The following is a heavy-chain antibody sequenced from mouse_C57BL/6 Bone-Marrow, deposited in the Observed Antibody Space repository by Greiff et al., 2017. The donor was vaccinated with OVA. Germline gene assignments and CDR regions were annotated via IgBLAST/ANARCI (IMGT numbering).Heavy chain of an antibody. J-gene: IGHJ4*01. CDR3: ARDAGDGYYVAMDY. D-gene: IGHD2-3*01. V-gene: IGHV7-1*01. CDR1: GFTFSDFY. Sequence: EVQLVESGGGLVQSGRSLRLSCATSGFTFSDFYMEWVRQAPGKGLEWIAACRNKANDYTTEYSASVKGRFIVSRDTSQSILYLQMNALRAEDTAIYYCARDAGDGYYVAMDYWGQGTSVTVSS. CDR2: CRNKANDYTT.